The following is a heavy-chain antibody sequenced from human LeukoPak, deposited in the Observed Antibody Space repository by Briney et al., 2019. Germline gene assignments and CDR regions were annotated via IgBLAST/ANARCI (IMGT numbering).Heavy chain of an antibody. Sequence: SETLSLPCTVSGDPLSGSSNYKWSWIRQPPGKGLEWIDHIYYHRSTNYNPSLSSRLTFSVDTSKHQFSLKLSSVSAADTAVYYCAREYSGLDYWGRGTLVTVSS. D-gene: IGHD6-13*01. CDR3: AREYSGLDY. CDR2: IYYHRST. V-gene: IGHV4-61*01. J-gene: IGHJ4*02. CDR1: GDPLSGSSNYK.